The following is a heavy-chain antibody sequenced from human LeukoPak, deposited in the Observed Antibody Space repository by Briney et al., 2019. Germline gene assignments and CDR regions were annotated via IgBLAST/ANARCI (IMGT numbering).Heavy chain of an antibody. J-gene: IGHJ4*02. D-gene: IGHD2-8*01. V-gene: IGHV1-18*01. CDR3: ACGSNGHMGLGY. CDR1: GYTFTTYG. CDR2: ISAYNGNT. Sequence: ASVKVSCKASGYTFTTYGITWVRQAPGQGLEWMGWISAYNGNTNYAQKLQGRVTMTTDTSTSTAYMELRSLRSDDTAVYYCACGSNGHMGLGYWGQGTLVTVSS.